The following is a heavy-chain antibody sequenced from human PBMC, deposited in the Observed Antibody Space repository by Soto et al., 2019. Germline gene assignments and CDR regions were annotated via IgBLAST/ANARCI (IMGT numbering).Heavy chain of an antibody. CDR1: GGSIITTNYY. CDR3: ARLQPPRGYSSGWFDR. J-gene: IGHJ5*02. CDR2: IYYAGST. V-gene: IGHV4-39*01. D-gene: IGHD6-19*01. Sequence: KTSETLSLTCTVSGGSIITTNYYWVWIRQPPGNGLEWIGTIYYAGSTYYNPSLKSRVTIPVDTSKNQFSLKLRSVTATDTAMYYCARLQPPRGYSSGWFDRWGQGFQVTVSS.